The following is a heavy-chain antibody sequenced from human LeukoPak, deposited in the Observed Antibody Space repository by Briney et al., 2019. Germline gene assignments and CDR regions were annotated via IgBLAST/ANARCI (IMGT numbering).Heavy chain of an antibody. Sequence: PGGSLRLSCTASGFTFGDYAMSWVRQAPGKGLEWVSVIYSGGSTYYADSVKGRFTISRDNSKNTLYLQMNSLRAEDTAVYYCALLWFGELSSDYWGQGTLVTVSS. CDR2: IYSGGST. V-gene: IGHV3-53*01. CDR1: GFTFGDYA. CDR3: ALLWFGELSSDY. D-gene: IGHD3-10*01. J-gene: IGHJ4*02.